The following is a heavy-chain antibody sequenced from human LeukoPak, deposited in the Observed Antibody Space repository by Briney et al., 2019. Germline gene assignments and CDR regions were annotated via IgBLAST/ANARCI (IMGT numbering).Heavy chain of an antibody. V-gene: IGHV3-21*01. CDR3: ARDRADLYSGSYSDYFDY. J-gene: IGHJ4*02. CDR1: GFTFSSYS. Sequence: PGGPLRLSCAASGFTFSSYSMNWVRQAPGKGLEWVSSISSSSSYIYYADSVKGRFTISRENAKNSLYLQMNSLRAEDTAVYYCARDRADLYSGSYSDYFDYWGQGTLVTVSS. D-gene: IGHD1-26*01. CDR2: ISSSSSYI.